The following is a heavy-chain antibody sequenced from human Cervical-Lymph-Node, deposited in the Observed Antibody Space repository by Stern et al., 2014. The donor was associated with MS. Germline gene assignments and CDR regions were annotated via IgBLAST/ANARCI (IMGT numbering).Heavy chain of an antibody. CDR3: ARDPTSLDYGGISYLDY. D-gene: IGHD4-23*01. J-gene: IGHJ4*02. Sequence: EVQLVESGGVVVQPGESLRLSCAASRFSFDGYTMHWVRQPPGKGLEWVSLISWDGGRTYYTDSVKGRFTISRDNSKNSLYLQMNRLTTEDTAFYYCARDPTSLDYGGISYLDYWGQGTLVTVSS. CDR1: RFSFDGYT. CDR2: ISWDGGRT. V-gene: IGHV3-43*01.